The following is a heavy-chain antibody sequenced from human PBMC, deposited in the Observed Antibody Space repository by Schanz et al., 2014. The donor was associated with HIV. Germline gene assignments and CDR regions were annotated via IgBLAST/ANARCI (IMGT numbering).Heavy chain of an antibody. Sequence: QVQLVESGGGVVQPGRSLRLSCAGSGLTFSNYAMHWVRQAPGKGLEWEAVISYDGSNKYYADSVKGRFTISRDNSKNTLYLQINSLRAEDTAVYYCARGGIWEWDQPDFDYWGQGTLVTVSS. V-gene: IGHV3-30-3*01. CDR3: ARGGIWEWDQPDFDY. J-gene: IGHJ4*02. CDR2: ISYDGSNK. D-gene: IGHD2-15*01. CDR1: GLTFSNYA.